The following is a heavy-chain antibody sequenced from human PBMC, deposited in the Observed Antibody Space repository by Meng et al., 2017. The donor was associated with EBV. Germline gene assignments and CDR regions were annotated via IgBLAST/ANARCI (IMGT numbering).Heavy chain of an antibody. V-gene: IGHV3-73*02. J-gene: IGHJ4*02. CDR3: TRMSSPLDY. D-gene: IGHD2-2*01. CDR2: IRSKAKSYAT. CDR1: GFTFSGSA. Sequence: VQVVGAGGGLGQPRGSLKLPCAASGFTFSGSAMPWVRQASGKGLEWVGRIRSKAKSYATAYAASVKGRFTISRDDSKNTAYLQMNSLKTEDTAVYYCTRMSSPLDYWGQGTLVTVSS.